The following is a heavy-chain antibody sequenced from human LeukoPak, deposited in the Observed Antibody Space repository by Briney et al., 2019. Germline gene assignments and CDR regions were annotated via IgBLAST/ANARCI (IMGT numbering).Heavy chain of an antibody. Sequence: SETLSLTCTVSGYSISSGYYWGWIRQPPGKGLEWIGSIYHSGSTYYNPSLKSRVTISVDTSKNQFSLKLSSVTAADTAVFYCARTRGYYESSGFDYWGQGTLVTVSS. V-gene: IGHV4-38-2*02. CDR1: GYSISSGYY. CDR3: ARTRGYYESSGFDY. D-gene: IGHD3-22*01. CDR2: IYHSGST. J-gene: IGHJ4*02.